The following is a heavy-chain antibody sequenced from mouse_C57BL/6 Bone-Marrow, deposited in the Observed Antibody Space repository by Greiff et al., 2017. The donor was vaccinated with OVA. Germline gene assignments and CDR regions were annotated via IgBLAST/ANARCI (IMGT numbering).Heavy chain of an antibody. J-gene: IGHJ2*01. V-gene: IGHV1-69*01. Sequence: VKLQQPGAELVMPGASVKLSCKASGYTFTSYWMHWVKQRPGQGLEWIGEIDPSDSYTNYNQKFKGKSTLTVDKSSSTAYMQLSSLTSEDSAVYYCARWGYDYDFDYWGQGTTLTVSS. CDR2: IDPSDSYT. CDR1: GYTFTSYW. CDR3: ARWGYDYDFDY. D-gene: IGHD2-4*01.